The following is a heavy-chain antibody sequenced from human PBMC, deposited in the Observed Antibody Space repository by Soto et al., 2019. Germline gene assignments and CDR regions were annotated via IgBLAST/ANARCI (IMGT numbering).Heavy chain of an antibody. CDR3: TTDLEYSYGYGEY. V-gene: IGHV3-15*01. D-gene: IGHD5-18*01. CDR1: GFTFSNAW. Sequence: EVQLVESGGGLVKPGGSLRLSCAASGFTFSNAWMSWVRQAPGKGLEWVGRIKSKTDGGTTDYAAPGKGRFTISRDDAKNTLYLQMNSLKTVATAVYYCTTDLEYSYGYGEYWGQGTLVTVSS. CDR2: IKSKTDGGTT. J-gene: IGHJ4*02.